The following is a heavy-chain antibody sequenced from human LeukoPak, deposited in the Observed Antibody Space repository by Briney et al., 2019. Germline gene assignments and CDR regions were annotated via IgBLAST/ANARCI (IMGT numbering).Heavy chain of an antibody. CDR1: GGSFSGYY. V-gene: IGHV4-34*01. CDR2: INHSGST. D-gene: IGHD5-24*01. CDR3: ASGRWLQSLDY. Sequence: SETLSLTCAVYGGSFSGYYWSWIRQPPGKGLEWIGEINHSGSTNYNPSLKSRVTISVDTSKNQFSLKLSSVTAADTAVYYCASGRWLQSLDYWGQGTLVTVSS. J-gene: IGHJ4*02.